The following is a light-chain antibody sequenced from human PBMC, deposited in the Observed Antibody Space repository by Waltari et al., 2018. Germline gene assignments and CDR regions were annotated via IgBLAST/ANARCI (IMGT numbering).Light chain of an antibody. J-gene: IGLJ2*01. CDR3: FSYAGSNSFA. V-gene: IGLV2-23*02. Sequence: QSALTQPASVSGSPGQSITVSCIRTSNDIGSYNFVSWFQQHPGRAPKLMIYDVSERPLGVSNRFSGSKSGNTASLTISGLQAEDEADYYCFSYAGSNSFAFGGGTRVTVL. CDR2: DVS. CDR1: SNDIGSYNF.